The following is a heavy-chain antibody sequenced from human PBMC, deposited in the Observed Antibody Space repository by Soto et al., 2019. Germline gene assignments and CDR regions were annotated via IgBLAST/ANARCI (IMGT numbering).Heavy chain of an antibody. Sequence: AAVKVSGKASGYTFTSYGISWVLQAPGQGLEWMGWISAYNGNTNYAQKLQGRVTMTTDTSTSTAYMELRSLRSDDTAVYYCARAMTGTTSGGFDPWGQGTLVTVSS. V-gene: IGHV1-18*04. CDR1: GYTFTSYG. CDR2: ISAYNGNT. J-gene: IGHJ5*02. CDR3: ARAMTGTTSGGFDP. D-gene: IGHD1-1*01.